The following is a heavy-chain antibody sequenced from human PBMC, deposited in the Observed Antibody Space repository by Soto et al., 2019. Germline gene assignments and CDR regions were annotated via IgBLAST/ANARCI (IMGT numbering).Heavy chain of an antibody. CDR2: INHSGST. D-gene: IGHD2-15*01. J-gene: IGHJ3*02. Sequence: KGLEWIGEINHSGSTNYNPSLKSRVTISVDTSKNQFSLKLSSVTAADTAVYYCARELADCSGGSCYSDDAFDIWGQGTMVTVSS. V-gene: IGHV4-34*01. CDR3: ARELADCSGGSCYSDDAFDI.